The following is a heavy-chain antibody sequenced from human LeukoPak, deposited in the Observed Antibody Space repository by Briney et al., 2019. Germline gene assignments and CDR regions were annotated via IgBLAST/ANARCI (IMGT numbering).Heavy chain of an antibody. D-gene: IGHD4-17*01. CDR3: ARGSRDYVYGMDV. Sequence: GGSLRLSCAASGFTVSNNYMSWVRQSPGKGLEWVSVIYSSGTTYDADSVRGRFTISRDNSKNTLYLQMNSLRAEDTAVYYCARGSRDYVYGMDVWGQGTTVTVSS. V-gene: IGHV3-66*01. J-gene: IGHJ6*02. CDR1: GFTVSNNY. CDR2: IYSSGTT.